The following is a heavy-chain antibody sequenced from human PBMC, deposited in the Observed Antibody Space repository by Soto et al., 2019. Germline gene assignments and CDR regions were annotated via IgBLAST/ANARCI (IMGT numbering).Heavy chain of an antibody. CDR3: ASKAACGGDCYAFDS. CDR1: GGTFSSNT. CDR2: IIPIFGTA. J-gene: IGHJ4*02. D-gene: IGHD2-21*02. V-gene: IGHV1-69*06. Sequence: QVQLVQSGAEVKKPGSSVKISCKASGGTFSSNTINWVRQAAGQGLEWMGGIIPIFGTANYAQKFQGRVTSTADKSTNTVYMELSSLTSADTAVYYCASKAACGGDCYAFDSWGQGTLVTVSS.